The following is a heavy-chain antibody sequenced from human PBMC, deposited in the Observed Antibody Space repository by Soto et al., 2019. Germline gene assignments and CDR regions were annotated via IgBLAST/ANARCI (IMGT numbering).Heavy chain of an antibody. J-gene: IGHJ5*02. Sequence: KPSETLSLTCTVSGGSISSYHWSWIRQPPGKGLEWIGYIYYSGSTNYNPSLKSRVTISVDPSKNQFSLKLSSVTAADTAVYYCARDRLANWFDPWGQGTLVTVSS. CDR2: IYYSGST. D-gene: IGHD3-9*01. CDR3: ARDRLANWFDP. CDR1: GGSISSYH. V-gene: IGHV4-59*01.